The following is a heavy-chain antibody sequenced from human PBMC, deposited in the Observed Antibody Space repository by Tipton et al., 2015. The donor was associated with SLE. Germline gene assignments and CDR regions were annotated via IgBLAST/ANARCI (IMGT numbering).Heavy chain of an antibody. D-gene: IGHD6-6*01. J-gene: IGHJ2*01. CDR2: IHYSGAT. CDR3: ARGGASSKYFDL. CDR1: GASITNYY. Sequence: LRLFCTVSGASITNYYWSWIRQPPGKGLEWIAFIHYSGATNYNPSLKSRVTISVDTSKNQFSLKVTSVTAADTAVYYCARGGASSKYFDLWGRGTLLTASS. V-gene: IGHV4-59*01.